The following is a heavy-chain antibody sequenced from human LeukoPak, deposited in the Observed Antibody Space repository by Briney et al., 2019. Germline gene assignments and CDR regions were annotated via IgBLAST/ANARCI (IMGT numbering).Heavy chain of an antibody. CDR2: IYTSGST. J-gene: IGHJ4*02. Sequence: SETLSLTCTVSGGSISSGSYYWSWIRQPAGKGLEWIGRIYTSGSTNYNPSLKSRVTISVDTSKNQFSLKLSSVTAADTAVYYCASNSGSGIPYYFDYWGQGTLVTVSS. CDR3: ASNSGSGIPYYFDY. V-gene: IGHV4-61*02. D-gene: IGHD3-10*01. CDR1: GGSISSGSYY.